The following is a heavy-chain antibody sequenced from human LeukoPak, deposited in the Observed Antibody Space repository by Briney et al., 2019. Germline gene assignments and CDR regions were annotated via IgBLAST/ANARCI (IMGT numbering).Heavy chain of an antibody. J-gene: IGHJ4*02. Sequence: EASVKVSCKTAGFTFTGYYMHWVRQAPGQGLEWMGMINPNGGHTDYAQNFQGRVTMTRDMSTSTVYMELSSLRSEDTAVFYCARSKDNRGYDVRHLDYWGQGTLVTVSS. CDR2: INPNGGHT. CDR1: GFTFTGYY. CDR3: ARSKDNRGYDVRHLDY. D-gene: IGHD1-14*01. V-gene: IGHV1-46*01.